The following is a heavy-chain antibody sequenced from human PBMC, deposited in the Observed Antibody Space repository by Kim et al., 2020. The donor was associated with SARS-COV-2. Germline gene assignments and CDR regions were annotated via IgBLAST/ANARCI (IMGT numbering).Heavy chain of an antibody. J-gene: IGHJ4*02. CDR3: ARDRSPYYYGSGSYPGY. CDR1: GFTFSSYA. CDR2: ISSNGGST. D-gene: IGHD3-10*01. V-gene: IGHV3-64*01. Sequence: GGSLRLSCAASGFTFSSYAMHWVRQAPGKGLEYVSAISSNGGSTYYANSVKGRFTISRDNSKNTLYLQMGSLRAEDMAVYYCARDRSPYYYGSGSYPGYWGQGTLVTVSS.